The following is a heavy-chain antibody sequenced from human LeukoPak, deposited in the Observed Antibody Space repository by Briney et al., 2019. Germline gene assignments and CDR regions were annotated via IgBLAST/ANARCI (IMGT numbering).Heavy chain of an antibody. D-gene: IGHD3-3*01. CDR1: GFSFSTYS. CDR2: ISSSSRNT. V-gene: IGHV3-21*01. CDR3: ARGGTFGVDIGDY. Sequence: PGGSLRLSCAVSGFSFSTYSMTWVRQAPGKGLEWVSSISSSSRNTYYADSARGRFTISRDNAKNSLYLQMNSLRAEDTAVYYCARGGTFGVDIGDYWGQGTLVTVSS. J-gene: IGHJ4*02.